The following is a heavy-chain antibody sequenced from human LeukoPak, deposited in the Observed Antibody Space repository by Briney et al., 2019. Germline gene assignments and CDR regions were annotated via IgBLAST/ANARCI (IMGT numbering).Heavy chain of an antibody. CDR1: GYSFTNYW. CDR3: ATRYYYDSGSYSSFDY. J-gene: IGHJ4*02. D-gene: IGHD3-10*01. V-gene: IGHV5-51*01. Sequence: GGALEISFKGSGYSFTNYWIGWVRPVPGKGGEGMGIIYPGDSDTRYSPSFQGQVTISADKSLSTAYLQSSSLKASDTAMYYCATRYYYDSGSYSSFDYWGQGTLVTVSS. CDR2: IYPGDSDT.